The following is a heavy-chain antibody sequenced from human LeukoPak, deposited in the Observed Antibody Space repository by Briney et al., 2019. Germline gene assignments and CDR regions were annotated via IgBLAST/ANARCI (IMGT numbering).Heavy chain of an antibody. D-gene: IGHD6-19*01. Sequence: GGALRLSCAASGFTFSSYGMHGVRQAPGKGLEGVAVISFEGSNKYYGESVKGRLTISRDNSKNTLYLQMNSLRAEDTAVYYCAKDSSGWYGYFDHWGQGTLVTVSS. CDR3: AKDSSGWYGYFDH. J-gene: IGHJ4*02. CDR1: GFTFSSYG. CDR2: ISFEGSNK. V-gene: IGHV3-30*18.